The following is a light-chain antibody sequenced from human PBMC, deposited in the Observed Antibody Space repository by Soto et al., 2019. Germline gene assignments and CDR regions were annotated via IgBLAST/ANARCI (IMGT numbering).Light chain of an antibody. CDR3: QQYANLPFT. V-gene: IGKV1-33*01. Sequence: DLQMTQSPSSLSASVGDRVTITCQASQDIRNYLSWYQQKPGKAPKLLIYDASNLETGVPSRFSGSGSGTDFSFTISSLQPEDIATYYCQQYANLPFTFGPGTKVDIK. J-gene: IGKJ3*01. CDR1: QDIRNY. CDR2: DAS.